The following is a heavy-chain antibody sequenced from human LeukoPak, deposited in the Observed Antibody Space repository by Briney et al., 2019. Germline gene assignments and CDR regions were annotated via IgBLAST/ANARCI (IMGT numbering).Heavy chain of an antibody. Sequence: GRSLRLSCAASGFTFSSYGMHWVRQAPAKGLEWVAVISNDGNNKYYADAVKGRFAISRDNSKNTLYLQMNSLRAEDTAVYYCAKQTYVWGSYRYTEADYWGQGTLVTVSS. V-gene: IGHV3-30*18. J-gene: IGHJ4*02. CDR2: ISNDGNNK. CDR1: GFTFSSYG. D-gene: IGHD3-16*02. CDR3: AKQTYVWGSYRYTEADY.